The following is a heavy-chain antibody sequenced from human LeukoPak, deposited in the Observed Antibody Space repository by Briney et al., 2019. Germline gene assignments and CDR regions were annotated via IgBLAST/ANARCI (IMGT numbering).Heavy chain of an antibody. D-gene: IGHD3-10*01. CDR2: ISAYNGNT. J-gene: IGHJ3*02. Sequence: ASVKVSCKASGYTFTSYGISWVRQAPGQGLEGMGWISAYNGNTNYAQKLQGRVTMTTDTSTSTAYMELRSLRSDDTAVYYCARDYYGSGSYYKSDAFGIWGQGTMVTVSS. CDR3: ARDYYGSGSYYKSDAFGI. CDR1: GYTFTSYG. V-gene: IGHV1-18*01.